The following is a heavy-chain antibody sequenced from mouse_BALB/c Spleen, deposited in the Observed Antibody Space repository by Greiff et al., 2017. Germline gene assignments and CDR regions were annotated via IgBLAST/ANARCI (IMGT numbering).Heavy chain of an antibody. CDR1: GYTFTSYV. D-gene: IGHD2-1*01. J-gene: IGHJ4*01. CDR2: INPYNDGT. V-gene: IGHV1-14*01. Sequence: VQLKQSGPELVKPGASVKMSCKASGYTFTSYVMHWVKQKPGQGLEWIGYINPYNDGTKYNEKFKGKATLTSDKSSSTAYMELSSLTSEDSAVYYCAKEVYGNYEAMDYWGQGTSVTVSS. CDR3: AKEVYGNYEAMDY.